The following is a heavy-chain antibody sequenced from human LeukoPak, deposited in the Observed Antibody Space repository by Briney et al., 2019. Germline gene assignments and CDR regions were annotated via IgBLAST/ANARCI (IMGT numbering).Heavy chain of an antibody. CDR1: GGSISSGSYY. D-gene: IGHD3-22*01. CDR2: IHTSGST. J-gene: IGHJ4*02. CDR3: ARDDYDTSGYYS. Sequence: SQTLSLTCTVSGGSISSGSYYWSWIRQPAGKGLEWIVRIHTSGSTNYNPSLKSRVTISVDTSKNQFSLKLSSVTAADTAVYYCARDDYDTSGYYSWGQGTLVTVSS. V-gene: IGHV4-61*02.